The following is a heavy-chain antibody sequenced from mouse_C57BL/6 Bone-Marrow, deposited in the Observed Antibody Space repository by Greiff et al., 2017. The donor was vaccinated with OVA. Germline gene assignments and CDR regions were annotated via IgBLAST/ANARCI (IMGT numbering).Heavy chain of an antibody. CDR2: IYPGSGST. CDR3: ARAGVYGNSLGY. V-gene: IGHV1-55*01. CDR1: GYTFTSYW. D-gene: IGHD2-1*01. Sequence: QVQLQQPGAELVKPGASVKLSCKASGYTFTSYWVTWVKQRPGQGLEWIGDIYPGSGSTNYNEQFKSKATLTVDTSSSTAYMQLSSLTSEDSAVYYCARAGVYGNSLGYWGQGALVTVAA. J-gene: IGHJ3*02.